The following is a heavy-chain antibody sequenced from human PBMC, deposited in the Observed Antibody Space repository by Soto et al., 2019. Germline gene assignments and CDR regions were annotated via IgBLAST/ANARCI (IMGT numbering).Heavy chain of an antibody. J-gene: IGHJ4*02. D-gene: IGHD5-18*01. V-gene: IGHV4-4*02. CDR2: IYYSGST. Sequence: PSETLSLTCAVSGGSITKSNWWCWVRQPPGKGLEWIGYIYYSGSTNYNPSLKSRVTISVDTSKNQFSLKLSSVTAADTAVYYCARRYGSCFDYWGQGTLVTVSS. CDR3: ARRYGSCFDY. CDR1: GGSITKSNW.